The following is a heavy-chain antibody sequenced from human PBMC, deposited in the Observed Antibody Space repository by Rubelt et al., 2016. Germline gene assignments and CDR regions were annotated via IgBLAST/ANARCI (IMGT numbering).Heavy chain of an antibody. Sequence: QVQLQQWGAGLLKPSETLSLTCAVYGGSFSGYYWSWIRQPPGKGLEWIGEINHSGSTNYNPSLKSRVPISVDTAKSQFSLKLSSVTAADTAVYYCARRPAGLYQPIDHWGQGTLVTVSS. D-gene: IGHD2-2*01. J-gene: IGHJ4*02. V-gene: IGHV4-34*01. CDR1: GGSFSGYY. CDR2: INHSGST. CDR3: ARRPAGLYQPIDH.